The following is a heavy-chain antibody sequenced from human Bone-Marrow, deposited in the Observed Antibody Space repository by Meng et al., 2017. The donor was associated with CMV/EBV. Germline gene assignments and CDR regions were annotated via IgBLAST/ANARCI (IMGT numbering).Heavy chain of an antibody. CDR2: ISYDGSTE. Sequence: GGSLRLSCVASSGFTLSGYAMHWVRQAPGKGLEWLAVISYDGSTEYRADAVRGRFSISRDNSKNTLYVHMNSLRPEDTAIYYCARDVTTLGYSGMDVWGQGTTVTVSS. J-gene: IGHJ6*02. CDR1: SGFTLSGYA. CDR3: ARDVTTLGYSGMDV. D-gene: IGHD4-23*01. V-gene: IGHV3-30*04.